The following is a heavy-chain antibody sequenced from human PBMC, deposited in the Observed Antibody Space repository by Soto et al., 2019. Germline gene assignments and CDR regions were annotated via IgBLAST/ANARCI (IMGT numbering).Heavy chain of an antibody. CDR3: AKDGARLFSLSV. CDR2: ITGSGGNT. V-gene: IGHV3-23*01. Sequence: EVQLLESGGGLVQPGGSLRLSCAASGFTFSRYAMSWVRQAPGKGLEWVSAITGSGGNTYFADSVKGRFTISRDNSKNTVYLQMDSLRVEDTAVYYCAKDGARLFSLSVWGQGTLVTVSS. D-gene: IGHD3-16*02. J-gene: IGHJ4*02. CDR1: GFTFSRYA.